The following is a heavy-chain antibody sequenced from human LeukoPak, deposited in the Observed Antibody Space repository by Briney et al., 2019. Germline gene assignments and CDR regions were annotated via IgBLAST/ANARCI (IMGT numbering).Heavy chain of an antibody. Sequence: PSETLSLTCTVSGGSISSGGYYWSWIRQPPGKGLEWIGYIYHSGSTHYNPSLKSRVTISVDRSKNQFSLKLSSVTAADTAVYYCARDSYGGKPLLHVWGQGTTVTVSS. CDR2: IYHSGST. CDR3: ARDSYGGKPLLHV. CDR1: GGSISSGGYY. D-gene: IGHD4-23*01. V-gene: IGHV4-30-2*01. J-gene: IGHJ6*02.